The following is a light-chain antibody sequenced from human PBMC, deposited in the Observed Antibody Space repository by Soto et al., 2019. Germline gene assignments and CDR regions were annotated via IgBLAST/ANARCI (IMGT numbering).Light chain of an antibody. V-gene: IGKV4-1*01. CDR3: QQYYSTPRT. CDR2: WAS. Sequence: DIVMTQSPDSLAVSLGERATINCKSSQSVLYSSNNKNYLAWYQQKPGQPPKLLIYWASTRESGVPDRFSGSGSGTAFTLTISSLQAEDVSVYYCQQYYSTPRTFGQGIKVEIK. CDR1: QSVLYSSNNKNY. J-gene: IGKJ1*01.